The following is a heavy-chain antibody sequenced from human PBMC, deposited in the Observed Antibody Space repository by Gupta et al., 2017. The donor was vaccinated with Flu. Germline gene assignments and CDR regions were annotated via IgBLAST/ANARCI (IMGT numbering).Heavy chain of an antibody. Sequence: QVQLQESGPGLVKPSATLSLTCNVSGGAISSHYWSWIRQPPGKGLEWIGYNYYSGRNFYNPSLESRVTISVDTSKNQVSLNLSSVTAADTAVYYCARVQSSGHPYYYYYMDVWGRGTPVTVSS. V-gene: IGHV4-59*11. D-gene: IGHD3-22*01. CDR3: ARVQSSGHPYYYYYMDV. CDR2: NYYSGRN. J-gene: IGHJ6*03. CDR1: GGAISSHY.